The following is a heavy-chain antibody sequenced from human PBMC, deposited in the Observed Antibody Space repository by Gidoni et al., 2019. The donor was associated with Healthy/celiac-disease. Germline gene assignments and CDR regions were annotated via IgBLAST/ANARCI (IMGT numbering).Heavy chain of an antibody. CDR2: IKQDGSEK. V-gene: IGHV3-7*03. D-gene: IGHD3-10*01. J-gene: IGHJ6*02. CDR3: ASFGRPKV. Sequence: EVQLVESGGGLVQPGGSLRLYCAASGFTFSSYWMSWVRQAPGKGMKWVANIKQDGSEKYYVDSVKGRFTISRDNANNSLYLQMNSLRAEDTAVYYCASFGRPKVWGQGTTVTVSS. CDR1: GFTFSSYW.